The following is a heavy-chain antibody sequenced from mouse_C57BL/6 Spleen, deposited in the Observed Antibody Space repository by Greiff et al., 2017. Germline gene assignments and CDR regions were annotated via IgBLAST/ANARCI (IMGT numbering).Heavy chain of an antibody. V-gene: IGHV1-22*01. CDR2: INPNNGGT. D-gene: IGHD1-1*01. CDR1: GYTFTDYN. Sequence: VQLQQSGPELVKPGASVKMSCKASGYTFTDYNMHWVKQSHGKSLEWIGYINPNNGGTSYNQKFKGKATLTVNKSSSTAYMELRSLTSEDSAVYYCASDYYYGSSYYAMDYWGQGTSVTVSS. J-gene: IGHJ4*01. CDR3: ASDYYYGSSYYAMDY.